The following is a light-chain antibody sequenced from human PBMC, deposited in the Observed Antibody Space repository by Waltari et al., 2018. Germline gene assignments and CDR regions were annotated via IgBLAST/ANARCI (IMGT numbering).Light chain of an antibody. Sequence: QSALTQPASVSGSPGQSITISCTGTSSAVGSYNLVSWHQQHPGRAPKLMIYEVRKRPSAVSNRCAGSMPGNTASLPVSCLQAEDEAAYYCRSYACRVVFVGWTKLSVL. CDR2: EVR. V-gene: IGLV2-23*02. CDR3: RSYACRVV. J-gene: IGLJ2*01. CDR1: SSAVGSYNL.